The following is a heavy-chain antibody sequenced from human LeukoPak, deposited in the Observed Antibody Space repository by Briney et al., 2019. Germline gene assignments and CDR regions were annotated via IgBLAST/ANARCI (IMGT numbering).Heavy chain of an antibody. J-gene: IGHJ6*03. CDR3: ARAYYYYYMDV. Sequence: SETLSLTCTVSGGSISSYYWSWIRQPPGKGLEWIGYIYYSGSTNYNPSLKSRVTISVDTSKNQFSLKLSSVTAADTAVYYCARAYYYYYMDVWCKGTTVTISS. CDR2: IYYSGST. CDR1: GGSISSYY. V-gene: IGHV4-59*01.